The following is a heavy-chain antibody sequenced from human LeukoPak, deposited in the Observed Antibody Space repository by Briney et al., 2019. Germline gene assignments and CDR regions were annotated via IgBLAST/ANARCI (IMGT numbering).Heavy chain of an antibody. V-gene: IGHV4-59*01. CDR3: ARERDSGSYYSFDY. CDR2: IYYSGST. J-gene: IGHJ4*02. D-gene: IGHD1-26*01. Sequence: QEWMGYIYYSGSTNYNPSLKSRVTISVDTSKNQFSLKLSSVTAADTAVYYCARERDSGSYYSFDYWGQGTLVTVSS.